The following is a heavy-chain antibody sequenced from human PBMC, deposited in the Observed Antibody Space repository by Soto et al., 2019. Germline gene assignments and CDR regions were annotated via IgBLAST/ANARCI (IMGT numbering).Heavy chain of an antibody. CDR2: IKSKTDGGTT. CDR1: GFTFTNAW. D-gene: IGHD3-22*01. J-gene: IGHJ4*01. Sequence: GGSLRLSCAASGFTFTNAWINWVRQAPGKGLEWVGRIKSKTDGGTTDYAEPVKGRFAISRDDSNNMVYLQMNSLKIEDTAVYYCTTDSYSTIIIVRFDYWGHGALVTVSS. CDR3: TTDSYSTIIIVRFDY. V-gene: IGHV3-15*07.